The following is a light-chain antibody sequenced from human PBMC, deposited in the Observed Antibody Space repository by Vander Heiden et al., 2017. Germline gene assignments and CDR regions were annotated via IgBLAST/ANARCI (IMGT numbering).Light chain of an antibody. Sequence: ELVLTQSPGTLSLSPGERATLSCRASQGVTSSYLAWYQQKPGQAPRLLIYGASSRATGIPDRFSGSGSGTDFTLTISRLEPEDFAVYYCQQHGISPPMYTFGQGTKLEIK. CDR2: GAS. CDR1: QGVTSSY. J-gene: IGKJ2*01. V-gene: IGKV3-20*01. CDR3: QQHGISPPMYT.